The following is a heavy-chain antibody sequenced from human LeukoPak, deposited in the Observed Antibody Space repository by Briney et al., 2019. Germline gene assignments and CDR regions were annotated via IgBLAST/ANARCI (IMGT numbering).Heavy chain of an antibody. Sequence: SETLSLTCTVSGGSISSYYWSWIRQPAGKGLEWIGRIYTSGSTNYNPSLKGRVTMSVDTSKNQFSLKLSSVTAADTAVYYCARDRVRYSYGGVQDYFDYWGQGTLVTVSS. V-gene: IGHV4-4*07. D-gene: IGHD5-18*01. CDR3: ARDRVRYSYGGVQDYFDY. CDR2: IYTSGST. CDR1: GGSISSYY. J-gene: IGHJ4*02.